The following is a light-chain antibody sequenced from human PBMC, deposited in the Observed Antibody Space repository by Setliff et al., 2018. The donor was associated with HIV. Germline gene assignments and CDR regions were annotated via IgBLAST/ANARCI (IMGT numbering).Light chain of an antibody. CDR3: CSYGGTYTWV. CDR2: DVT. Sequence: QSALTQPPSASGSPGQSVTISCTGTSSDVGDYNYVSWYQHHPGKAPKVMIYDVTKRPSGVPDRFSGSKSGNTASLTISGLQAEDEADYYCCSYGGTYTWVFGGGTKVTVL. CDR1: SSDVGDYNY. J-gene: IGLJ3*02. V-gene: IGLV2-11*01.